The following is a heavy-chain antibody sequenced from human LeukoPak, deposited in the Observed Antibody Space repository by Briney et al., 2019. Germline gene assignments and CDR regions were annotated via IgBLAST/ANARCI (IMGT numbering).Heavy chain of an antibody. D-gene: IGHD6-13*01. CDR2: ISGSGGST. J-gene: IGHJ4*02. Sequence: QTGGSLRLSCTASGFIFSIYAMSWVRQAPGKGLERVSGISGSGGSTYFADSVKGRFTISRDNSKNTVYLQMNSLRAEDTAVYYCAKIGYPDYWGQGTLVTVSS. CDR1: GFIFSIYA. CDR3: AKIGYPDY. V-gene: IGHV3-23*01.